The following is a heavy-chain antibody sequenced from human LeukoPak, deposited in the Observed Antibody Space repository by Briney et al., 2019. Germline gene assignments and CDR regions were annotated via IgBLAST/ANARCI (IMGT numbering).Heavy chain of an antibody. CDR2: IYYTGST. J-gene: IGHJ4*02. D-gene: IGHD6-13*01. V-gene: IGHV4-39*07. CDR1: GDSISTNTYY. CDR3: ARVVVYSSSWNYYYYFDY. Sequence: PSETLSLTCTVSGDSISTNTYYWGWIRQPPEKGLEWIGSIYYTGSTDYNPSLKSRVTISVDTSKNQFSLKLSSVTAADTAVYYCARVVVYSSSWNYYYYFDYWGQGTLVTVSS.